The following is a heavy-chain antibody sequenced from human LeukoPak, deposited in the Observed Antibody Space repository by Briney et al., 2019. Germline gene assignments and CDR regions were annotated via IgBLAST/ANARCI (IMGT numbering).Heavy chain of an antibody. CDR3: ATRSYSSGRDY. CDR1: GFTFSSYA. J-gene: IGHJ4*02. D-gene: IGHD6-19*01. CDR2: ISRSGDST. Sequence: GGSLRLSCAASGFTFSSYAMTWVRQAPGKGLEWVSGISRSGDSTDYADSVKGRFTISRDNPENTVFLQMNSLRAEDTAVYYCATRSYSSGRDYWGQGTLVTVSS. V-gene: IGHV3-23*01.